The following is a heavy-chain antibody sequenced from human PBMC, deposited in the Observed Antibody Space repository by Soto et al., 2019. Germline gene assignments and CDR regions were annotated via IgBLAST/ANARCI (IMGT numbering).Heavy chain of an antibody. J-gene: IGHJ4*02. CDR1: GGTFSSYA. CDR3: ARDRIAAAGSPGEDY. D-gene: IGHD6-13*01. V-gene: IGHV1-69*13. CDR2: IIPIFGTA. Sequence: SVKVSCKASGGTFSSYAISWVRQAPGQGLEWMGGIIPIFGTANYAQKFQGRVTITADESTSTAYMELSSLRSEDTAVYYCARDRIAAAGSPGEDYWGQGTLVTVS.